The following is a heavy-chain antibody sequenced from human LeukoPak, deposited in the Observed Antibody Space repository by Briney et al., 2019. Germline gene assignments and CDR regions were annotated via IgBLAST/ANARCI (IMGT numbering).Heavy chain of an antibody. D-gene: IGHD3-10*01. CDR3: AKVGGYYGSGREYYFDF. CDR1: GFTFSSYA. CDR2: ISGSGGST. J-gene: IGHJ4*02. Sequence: PGGSLRLSCAASGFTFSSYAMSWVRQAPGKGLEWVSAISGSGGSTYYADSVKGRFTISRDNSKNTLDLQMNSLRAEDTAIYYCAKVGGYYGSGREYYFDFWGQGTLVTVSS. V-gene: IGHV3-23*01.